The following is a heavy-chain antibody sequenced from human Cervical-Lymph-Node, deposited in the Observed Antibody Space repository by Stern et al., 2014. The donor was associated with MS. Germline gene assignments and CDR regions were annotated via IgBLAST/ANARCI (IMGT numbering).Heavy chain of an antibody. CDR1: GGSISSYY. CDR3: AREALAAGGLDY. J-gene: IGHJ4*02. D-gene: IGHD6-13*01. Sequence: QGQLGQSGPGLVKPSETLSLTCTVSGGSISSYYWSWIRQPPGKGLEWIGYIYYSGSTNYNPSLKSRVTIAVDTSKNQFSLKLSSVTAADTAVYYCAREALAAGGLDYWGQGTLVTVSS. CDR2: IYYSGST. V-gene: IGHV4-59*01.